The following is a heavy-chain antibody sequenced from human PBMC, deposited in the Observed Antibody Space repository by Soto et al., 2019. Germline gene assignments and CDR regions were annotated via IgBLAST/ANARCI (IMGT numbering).Heavy chain of an antibody. J-gene: IGHJ3*02. V-gene: IGHV4-59*01. CDR2: IYYSGST. CDR1: GGSISSYY. Sequence: PSETLSLTCTVPGGSISSYYWSWIRQPPGKGLEWIGYIYYSGSTNYNPSLKSRVTISVDTSKNQFSLNLRSVTAADTAVYYCARVDSSSDAFDIWGQGTMVTVSS. D-gene: IGHD3-22*01. CDR3: ARVDSSSDAFDI.